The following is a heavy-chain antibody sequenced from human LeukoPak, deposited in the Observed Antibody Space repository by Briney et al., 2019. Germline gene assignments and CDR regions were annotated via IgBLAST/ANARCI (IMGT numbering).Heavy chain of an antibody. CDR2: IKSDGSYI. V-gene: IGHV3-74*03. CDR1: GFNFSNSW. CDR3: ATGDSGWYNY. D-gene: IGHD6-19*01. Sequence: QPGGSLRLSCAASGFNFSNSWMHWVRQGPGKGPVWVSRIKSDGSYITYADSVKGRFIISRDNAENTLYLQMNSLRVDDTAVYYCATGDSGWYNYWGQGTLVTVSA. J-gene: IGHJ4*02.